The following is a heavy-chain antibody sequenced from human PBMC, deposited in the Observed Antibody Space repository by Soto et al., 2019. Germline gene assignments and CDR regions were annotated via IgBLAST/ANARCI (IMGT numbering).Heavy chain of an antibody. D-gene: IGHD3-22*01. V-gene: IGHV4-61*01. Sequence: SETLSLTCAVSGGSVSNSSFYWSWIRQPPGERLEWIGNIYYSGSTNYNPSLKSRVTISVHTSKNQFSLKLTSVTAADTAVYYCARVRSSGYYGLLDYWGQGTLVTVSS. J-gene: IGHJ4*02. CDR1: GGSVSNSSFY. CDR2: IYYSGST. CDR3: ARVRSSGYYGLLDY.